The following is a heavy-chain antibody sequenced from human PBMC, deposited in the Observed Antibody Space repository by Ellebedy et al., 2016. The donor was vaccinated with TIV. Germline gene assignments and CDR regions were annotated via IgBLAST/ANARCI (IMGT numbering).Heavy chain of an antibody. CDR3: ARDRFSVAGTNFDY. D-gene: IGHD6-19*01. V-gene: IGHV3-11*01. CDR1: GFTFSTSP. CDR2: ISSSGHSM. J-gene: IGHJ4*02. Sequence: GGSLRLXXAASGFTFSTSPMSWIRQAPGKGLEWIAYISSSGHSMHYADSVRDRFTISRDNAKNSLYLQMSSLRDDDAAVYYCARDRFSVAGTNFDYWGQGTVVTVSS.